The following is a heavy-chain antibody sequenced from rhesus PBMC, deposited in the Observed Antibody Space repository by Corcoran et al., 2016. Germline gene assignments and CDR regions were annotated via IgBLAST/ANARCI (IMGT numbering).Heavy chain of an antibody. J-gene: IGHJ2*01. D-gene: IGHD5-42*01. CDR2: IFGSGGSN. Sequence: QVQLQESGPGLVKPSETLSLTCAVSGYSISSGYYWGWIRQPPGKGLEWIGSIFGSGGSNYLNPSIKRRVNLSVDTSKNQFALKRSAVTAADMAGYYGARVGSSWSEWDTGGTEWYFDLWGPGTPITISS. CDR1: GYSISSGYY. CDR3: ARVGSSWSEWDTGGTEWYFDL. V-gene: IGHV4S14*01.